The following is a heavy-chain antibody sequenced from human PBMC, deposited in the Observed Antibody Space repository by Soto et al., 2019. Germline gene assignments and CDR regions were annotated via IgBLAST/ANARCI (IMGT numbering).Heavy chain of an antibody. CDR3: AREITMVRGVIIDY. CDR2: IWYDGSNK. V-gene: IGHV3-33*01. Sequence: GESLRLSCAASGFTFSSYGMHWVRQAPGKGLEWVAVIWYDGSNKYYADSVKGRFTISRDNSKNTLYLQMNSLRAEDTAVYYCAREITMVRGVIIDYWGQGTLVTVSS. J-gene: IGHJ4*02. D-gene: IGHD3-10*01. CDR1: GFTFSSYG.